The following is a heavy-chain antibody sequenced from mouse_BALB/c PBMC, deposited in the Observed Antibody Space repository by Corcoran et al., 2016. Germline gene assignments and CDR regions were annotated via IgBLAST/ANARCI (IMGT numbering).Heavy chain of an antibody. V-gene: IGHV1S136*01. Sequence: EVHLQQSGRELVKPGASVKMSCNASGYTFTSYVMHWVKQKPGQGLEWIGYINPYNDGTKYNEKFKGKATLTSDKSSSTAYMELSSLTSEDSAVYYCARLYPGIAMDYWGQGTSVTVSA. CDR1: GYTFTSYV. CDR3: ARLYPGIAMDY. CDR2: INPYNDGT. J-gene: IGHJ4*01.